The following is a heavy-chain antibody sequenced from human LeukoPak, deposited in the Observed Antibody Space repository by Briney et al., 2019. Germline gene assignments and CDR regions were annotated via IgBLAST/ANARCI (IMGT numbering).Heavy chain of an antibody. Sequence: ASVKVSCKASGYTFTGYYMHWVRQAPGQGLEWMGWINPNSGGTNYAQKFQGRVTMTRDTSISTAYMELSRLRSDDTAVYYCARDERITIFGVVTDGFDHWGQGTLVTVSS. CDR2: INPNSGGT. V-gene: IGHV1-2*02. J-gene: IGHJ4*02. CDR3: ARDERITIFGVVTDGFDH. D-gene: IGHD3-3*01. CDR1: GYTFTGYY.